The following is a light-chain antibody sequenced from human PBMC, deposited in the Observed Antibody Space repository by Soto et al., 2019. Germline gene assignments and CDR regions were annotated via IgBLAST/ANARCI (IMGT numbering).Light chain of an antibody. CDR3: SSYTTSRTLV. CDR2: EVS. V-gene: IGLV2-14*01. CDR1: SSDVGAYNY. Sequence: QSVLTQPASVSGSPGQSITISCTGTSSDVGAYNYVSWYQQHPGKAPKLMIYEVSNRPSGVSSRFFGSKSANTASLTISGLQAEDEADYYCSSYTTSRTLVFGGGTKLTVL. J-gene: IGLJ2*01.